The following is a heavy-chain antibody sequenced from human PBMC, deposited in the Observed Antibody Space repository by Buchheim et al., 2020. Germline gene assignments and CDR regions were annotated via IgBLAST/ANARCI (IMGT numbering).Heavy chain of an antibody. Sequence: EVQLLESGGGLVQPGGSLRLSCAASGLTFSNYAMSWVRQAPGKGLEWVSGISGSGGSTYYADSVKGRFTISRDISKSTLFLEMNILRGEDTAVYYCARDPQGGYFDYWGQG. V-gene: IGHV3-23*01. J-gene: IGHJ4*02. CDR3: ARDPQGGYFDY. CDR2: ISGSGGST. D-gene: IGHD1-26*01. CDR1: GLTFSNYA.